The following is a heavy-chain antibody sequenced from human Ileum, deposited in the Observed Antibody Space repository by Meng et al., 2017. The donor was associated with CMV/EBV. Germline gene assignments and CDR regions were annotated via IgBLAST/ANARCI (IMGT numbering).Heavy chain of an antibody. CDR3: ARDSVRGYDYYYGLDV. D-gene: IGHD3-10*01. J-gene: IGHJ6*02. V-gene: IGHV1-18*01. Sequence: ASVKVSCKASGYTFSSNGISWVRQAPGQGLEWMGWISGYNGNTKYAQTLQGRVSMTTDISTTTAYMELRSLRSDDTAVYYCARDSVRGYDYYYGLDVWGQGTTVTVSS. CDR1: GYTFSSNG. CDR2: ISGYNGNT.